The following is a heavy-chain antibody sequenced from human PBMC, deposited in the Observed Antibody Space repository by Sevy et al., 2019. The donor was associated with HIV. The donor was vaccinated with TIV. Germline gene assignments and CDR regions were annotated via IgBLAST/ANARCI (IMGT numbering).Heavy chain of an antibody. D-gene: IGHD6-13*01. Sequence: GGSLRLSCAASGFTFSSYAMSWVRQAPGKGLEWVSAISGSGGSTYYAHSVKGRFTISRDNSKNTLYLQMNSLRAEDTAVYYCAKDLVPGIAAAYYYYGMDVWGQGTTVTVSS. V-gene: IGHV3-23*01. CDR2: ISGSGGST. CDR1: GFTFSSYA. CDR3: AKDLVPGIAAAYYYYGMDV. J-gene: IGHJ6*02.